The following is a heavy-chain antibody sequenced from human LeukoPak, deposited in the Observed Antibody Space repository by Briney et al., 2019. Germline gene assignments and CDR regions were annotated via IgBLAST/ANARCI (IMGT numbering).Heavy chain of an antibody. CDR2: INHSGST. Sequence: SETLSLTCAVYGGSFSGYYWSWIRQPPGKELEWIGEINHSGSTNYNPSLKSRVTISVDTSKNQFSLKLSSVTAADTAVYYCARGWRHYYGSGSYYFDYWGQGTLVTVSS. V-gene: IGHV4-34*01. CDR1: GGSFSGYY. CDR3: ARGWRHYYGSGSYYFDY. D-gene: IGHD3-10*01. J-gene: IGHJ4*02.